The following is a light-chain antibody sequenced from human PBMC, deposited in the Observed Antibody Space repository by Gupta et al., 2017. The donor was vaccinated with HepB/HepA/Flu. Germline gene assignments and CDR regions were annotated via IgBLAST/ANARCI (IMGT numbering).Light chain of an antibody. Sequence: IVLMQSPATLSLSPGERTTLSCVNSKSISTGHLDWEQQRPGQAPRIVIYDPYNRDADILGRFSGSGSATNFTLTSRGREDEDFDGYYGQDYGKYPFGQGTKVEIK. CDR2: DPY. CDR3: QDYGKYP. J-gene: IGKJ1*01. CDR1: KSISTGH. V-gene: IGKV3D-20*01.